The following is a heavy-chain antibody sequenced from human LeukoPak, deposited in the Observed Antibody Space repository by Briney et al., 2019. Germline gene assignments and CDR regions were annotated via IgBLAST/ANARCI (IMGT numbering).Heavy chain of an antibody. J-gene: IGHJ4*02. CDR2: IYYSGST. CDR1: GFTFSYAW. V-gene: IGHV4-59*08. Sequence: GSLRLSCAASGFTFSYAWMTWVRQAPGKGLEWIGYIYYSGSTNYNPSLKSRVTISVDTSKNQFSLKLSSVTAADTAVYYCARLIDSGSYLDYWGQGTLVTVSS. D-gene: IGHD1-26*01. CDR3: ARLIDSGSYLDY.